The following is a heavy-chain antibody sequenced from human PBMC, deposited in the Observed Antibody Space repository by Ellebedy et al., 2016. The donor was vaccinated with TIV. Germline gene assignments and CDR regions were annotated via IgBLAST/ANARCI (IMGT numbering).Heavy chain of an antibody. CDR3: ARGLRPIGVAGTGGAFDI. CDR1: GVMMTGYG. J-gene: IGHJ3*02. CDR2: ILYDGSAK. D-gene: IGHD6-19*01. V-gene: IGHV3-33*01. Sequence: GGSLRLSCAASGVMMTGYGMHWVRQAPGKGLEWVADILYDGSAKFYADSVKGRFTISRDNAKNSLYLQMNSLRAEDTAVYYCARGLRPIGVAGTGGAFDIWGQGTMVAVSS.